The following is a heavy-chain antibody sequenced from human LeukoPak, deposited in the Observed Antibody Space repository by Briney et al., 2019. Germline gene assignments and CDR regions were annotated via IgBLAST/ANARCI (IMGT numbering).Heavy chain of an antibody. J-gene: IGHJ4*02. CDR1: GDSISSYY. V-gene: IGHV4-59*01. D-gene: IGHD6-13*01. Sequence: PSETLPLTCTVSGDSISSYYWSWIRQPPAKELEWIGYIYHSGSTNYNPSLKSRVTISADTSKDQFSLKLASVTAADTAVYYCATGYSSTWYYFDYWGQGTLVTVSS. CDR3: ATGYSSTWYYFDY. CDR2: IYHSGST.